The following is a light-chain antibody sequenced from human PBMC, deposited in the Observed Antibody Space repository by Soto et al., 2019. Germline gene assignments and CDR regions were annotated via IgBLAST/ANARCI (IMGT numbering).Light chain of an antibody. CDR2: QDN. J-gene: IGLJ1*01. Sequence: SYELTQPSSVSVSPGQTASITCSGDKLGDKYACWYQQKPGQSPVLVIYQDNKRPSGIPERFSGSNSGNTATLTISGTQAMDEADYYCQAWDSSTGVFGTGTQLTVL. CDR1: KLGDKY. CDR3: QAWDSSTGV. V-gene: IGLV3-1*01.